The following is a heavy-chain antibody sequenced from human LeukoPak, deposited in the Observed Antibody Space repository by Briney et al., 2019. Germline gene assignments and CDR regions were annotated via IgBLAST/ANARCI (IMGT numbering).Heavy chain of an antibody. CDR2: IYHSGST. D-gene: IGHD5-18*01. V-gene: IGHV4-4*02. CDR3: ARSRQIQLWLEFDY. J-gene: IGHJ4*02. CDR1: GGSISSSNW. Sequence: PSETLSLTCAVSGGSISSSNWWSWVRQPPGKGLEWIGEIYHSGSTNYNPSLKSRVTISVDTSKNQFSLKLSSVTAADTAVYYCARSRQIQLWLEFDYWGQGTLVTVSS.